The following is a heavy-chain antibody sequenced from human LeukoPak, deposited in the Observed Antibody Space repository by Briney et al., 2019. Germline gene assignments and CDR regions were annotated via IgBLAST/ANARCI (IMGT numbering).Heavy chain of an antibody. CDR3: AKDRSYYDGSGYPLDY. D-gene: IGHD3-22*01. Sequence: GGSLRLSCAASGFTFSGYAVSWVRQAPGRGLEWVSVISGSGGTTDYADSVKGRFTISRDNSRNTLYLQMNSLRADDTAVYTCAKDRSYYDGSGYPLDYWGQGTLVTVSS. CDR2: ISGSGGTT. CDR1: GFTFSGYA. V-gene: IGHV3-23*01. J-gene: IGHJ4*02.